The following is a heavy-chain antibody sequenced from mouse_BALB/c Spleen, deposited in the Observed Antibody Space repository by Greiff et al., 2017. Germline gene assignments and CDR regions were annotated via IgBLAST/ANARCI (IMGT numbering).Heavy chain of an antibody. V-gene: IGHV1S81*02. CDR3: ARELIDY. Sequence: QVQLQQPGAELVKPGASVKLSCKASGYTFTSYWMHWVKQRLGQGLEWIGEINPSNGRTNYNEKFKSKATLTVDKSSSTAYMQLSSLTSEDSAVYYCARELIDYWGQGTTLTVSS. CDR2: INPSNGRT. CDR1: GYTFTSYW. J-gene: IGHJ2*01.